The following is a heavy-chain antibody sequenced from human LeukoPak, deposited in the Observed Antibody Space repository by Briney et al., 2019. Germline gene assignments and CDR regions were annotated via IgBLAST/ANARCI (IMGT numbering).Heavy chain of an antibody. D-gene: IGHD6-19*01. CDR3: AKDRSGWRTYYYMDV. V-gene: IGHV3-23*01. CDR2: ISGSGGST. J-gene: IGHJ6*03. CDR1: GFTFSSYA. Sequence: PGGSLRLSCAASGFTFSSYAMSWVRQAPGKGLEWVSAISGSGGSTYYADSVKGWFTISRDNSKNTLYLQMNSLRAEDTAVYYCAKDRSGWRTYYYMDVWGKGTTVTVSS.